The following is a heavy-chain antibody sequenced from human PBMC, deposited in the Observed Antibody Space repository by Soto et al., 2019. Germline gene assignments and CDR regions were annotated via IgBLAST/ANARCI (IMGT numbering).Heavy chain of an antibody. D-gene: IGHD3-9*01. CDR3: ARDGKGDYYLLTGYYNYYGMDV. V-gene: IGHV1-2*04. CDR1: GYTFTGYY. CDR2: INPNSGGT. J-gene: IGHJ6*02. Sequence: ASVKVSCKASGYTFTGYYMHWVRQAPGQGLEWMGWINPNSGGTNYAQKFQSWVTMTRDMSISTAYMELSRLRSDDTAVYYCARDGKGDYYLLTGYYNYYGMDVWGQGTTVTVSS.